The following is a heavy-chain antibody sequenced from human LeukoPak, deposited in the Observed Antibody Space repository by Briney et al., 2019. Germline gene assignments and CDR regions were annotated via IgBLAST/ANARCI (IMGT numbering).Heavy chain of an antibody. Sequence: SETLSLTCTVSGGSISSSSYYWGWLRQPPGKGLEWVGSIYYSGSTYYNPSLKSRVTISVDTSKNQFSLKLSSVTAADTAVYYCARHGVAARSYFDYWGQGTLVTVSS. CDR2: IYYSGST. D-gene: IGHD6-13*01. V-gene: IGHV4-39*01. J-gene: IGHJ4*02. CDR3: ARHGVAARSYFDY. CDR1: GGSISSSSYY.